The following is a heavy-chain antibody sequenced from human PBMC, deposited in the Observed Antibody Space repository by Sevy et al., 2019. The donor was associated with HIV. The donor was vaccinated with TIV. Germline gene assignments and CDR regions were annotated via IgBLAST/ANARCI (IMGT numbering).Heavy chain of an antibody. J-gene: IGHJ1*01. CDR2: ISGSGGST. CDR1: GFTFSSYA. CDR3: AKRSAVGTIQQ. Sequence: GGSLRLSCAASGFTFSSYAMSWVRQAPGKGLEGVSAISGSGGSTYYADSVKGGFTISRDNSKNTLYLQMNSLRAEDTAVYYCAKRSAVGTIQQWGQGTLVSVFS. D-gene: IGHD1-26*01. V-gene: IGHV3-23*01.